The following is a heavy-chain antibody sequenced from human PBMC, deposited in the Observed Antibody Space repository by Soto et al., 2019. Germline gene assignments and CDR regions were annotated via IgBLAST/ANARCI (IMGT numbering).Heavy chain of an antibody. CDR1: GFTVSSNY. Sequence: GGSLRLSCAASGFTVSSNYMSWVRQAPGKGLEWVSVIYSGGSTYYADSVKGRFTISRDNSKNTLYLQMNSLRAEDTAVYYCARDASSRDYSNYEYFQHWGQGTLVTVSS. CDR2: IYSGGST. CDR3: ARDASSRDYSNYEYFQH. J-gene: IGHJ1*01. V-gene: IGHV3-53*01. D-gene: IGHD4-4*01.